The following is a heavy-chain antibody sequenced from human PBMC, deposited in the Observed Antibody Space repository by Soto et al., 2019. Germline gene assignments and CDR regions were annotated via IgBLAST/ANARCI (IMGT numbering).Heavy chain of an antibody. Sequence: QVQLVQSGAEVKKPGASVKVSCKASGYTFTSYDINWVRQATGQGLEWMGWMNPNSSNTGYAQKFQGRFTMTRNTSLSTAYMELSSLSCEDTAVYYCAREGVRAMDVWGQGTTVTVSS. D-gene: IGHD2-21*01. V-gene: IGHV1-8*01. CDR2: MNPNSSNT. J-gene: IGHJ6*02. CDR3: AREGVRAMDV. CDR1: GYTFTSYD.